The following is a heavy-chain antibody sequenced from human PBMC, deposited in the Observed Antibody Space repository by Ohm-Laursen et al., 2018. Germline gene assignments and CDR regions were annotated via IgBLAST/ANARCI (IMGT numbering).Heavy chain of an antibody. CDR3: ARGRGYGDLNWFDP. Sequence: SETLSLTWAVYGGSFSGYYWSWIRQPPGKGLEWIGEINHSGSTNYNPSLKSRVTISVDTSKNQFSLKLSSVTAADTAVYYCARGRGYGDLNWFDPWGQGTLVTVSS. D-gene: IGHD4-17*01. V-gene: IGHV4-34*01. J-gene: IGHJ5*02. CDR2: INHSGST. CDR1: GGSFSGYY.